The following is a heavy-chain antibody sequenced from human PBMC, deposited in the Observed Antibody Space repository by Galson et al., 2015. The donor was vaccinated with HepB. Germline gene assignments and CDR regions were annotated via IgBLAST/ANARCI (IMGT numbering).Heavy chain of an antibody. CDR1: GYSFTNHW. Sequence: QSGAEVKKPGESLRISCTGSGYSFTNHWITWVRQMPGKGLEWMGRIDPSDSYTNYSPSFQGHVTISADKSIGTAYLQWSSLKASDTAMYYCAKQFADFVDGLDYHYYYMDVWGKGTTVTVSS. D-gene: IGHD3-3*01. V-gene: IGHV5-10-1*01. CDR3: AKQFADFVDGLDYHYYYMDV. J-gene: IGHJ6*03. CDR2: IDPSDSYT.